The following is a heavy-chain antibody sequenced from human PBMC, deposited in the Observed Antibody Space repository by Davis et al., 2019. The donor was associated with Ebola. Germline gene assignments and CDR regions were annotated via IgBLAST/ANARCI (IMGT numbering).Heavy chain of an antibody. CDR2: IKSKTDGGTT. D-gene: IGHD4-17*01. Sequence: PGGSLRLSCAASGFTFSNAWMSWVRQAPGKGLEWVGRIKSKTDGGTTDYAAPVKGRFTISRDDSKNTLYLQMNSLKTEDTAVYYCTTDRAPVFGDYGGYFDLWGRGTLVTVSS. J-gene: IGHJ2*01. CDR3: TTDRAPVFGDYGGYFDL. V-gene: IGHV3-15*01. CDR1: GFTFSNAW.